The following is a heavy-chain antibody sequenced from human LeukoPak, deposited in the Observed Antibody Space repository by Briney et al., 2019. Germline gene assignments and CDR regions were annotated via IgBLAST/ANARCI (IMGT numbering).Heavy chain of an antibody. D-gene: IGHD4-17*01. Sequence: GGSLRLSCAASGFTFSSYGMHWVRQAPGKGLEWVAFIRYDGSNKYYADSVKGRFTISRDNSKNTLYLQMNSLRAEDTAVYYCAKDTPSYDDYGGYFDYWGQGTLVTVSS. V-gene: IGHV3-30*02. CDR1: GFTFSSYG. CDR3: AKDTPSYDDYGGYFDY. J-gene: IGHJ4*02. CDR2: IRYDGSNK.